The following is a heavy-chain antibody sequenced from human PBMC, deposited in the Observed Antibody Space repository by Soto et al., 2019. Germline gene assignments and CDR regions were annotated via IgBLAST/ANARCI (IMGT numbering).Heavy chain of an antibody. D-gene: IGHD6-6*01. J-gene: IGHJ4*02. CDR3: ARDPQGSSSSQKIFDY. V-gene: IGHV1-18*01. Sequence: PGASVKVSCKASGYTFTSYGISWVRQAPGQGLEWMGWISAYNGNTNYAQKLQGRVTMTTDTSTSTAYMELRSLRSDDTAVYYCARDPQGSSSSQKIFDYWGQGTLVTVSS. CDR2: ISAYNGNT. CDR1: GYTFTSYG.